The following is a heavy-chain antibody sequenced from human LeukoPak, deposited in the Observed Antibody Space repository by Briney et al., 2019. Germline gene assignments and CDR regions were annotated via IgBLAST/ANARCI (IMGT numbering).Heavy chain of an antibody. J-gene: IGHJ4*02. V-gene: IGHV4-30-2*01. CDR3: ARVDQLAFDQ. CDR1: GGSISSGGYS. Sequence: SETLSLTCTVSGGSISSGGYSWSWIRQPPGKGLEWIGCIYQSGDTYYNPSLKSRVTISVDRSKNQFSLKVSSVTAADTAVYYCARVDQLAFDQWGQGTLVTVSS. D-gene: IGHD2-2*01. CDR2: IYQSGDT.